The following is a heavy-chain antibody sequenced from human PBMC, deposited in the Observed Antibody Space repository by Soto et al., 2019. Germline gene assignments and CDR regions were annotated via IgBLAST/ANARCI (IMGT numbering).Heavy chain of an antibody. CDR3: ARSPGYFTISFLAP. CDR1: GDSISSVNW. J-gene: IGHJ5*02. D-gene: IGHD2-8*01. CDR2: IYHTGIT. V-gene: IGHV4-4*02. Sequence: PSETLSLTCAVSGDSISSVNWWSWVRQSPGQGLEWIGDIYHTGITNYNPSLQSRVTISVDKFKNEFSLNLTSVTAADTAVYYCARSPGYFTISFLAPWGKGILVTVSS.